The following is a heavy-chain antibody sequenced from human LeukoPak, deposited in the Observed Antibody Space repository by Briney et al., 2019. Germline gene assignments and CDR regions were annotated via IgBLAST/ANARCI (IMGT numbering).Heavy chain of an antibody. J-gene: IGHJ4*02. V-gene: IGHV3-9*01. CDR2: ISWNSGSI. CDR1: GFTFDDYA. CDR3: AKANRGYSYGDLDY. Sequence: GGSLRLSCAASGFTFDDYAMHWVRQAPGKGPEWVSGISWNSGSIGYADSVKGRFTISRDNAKNSLYLQMNSLRAEDTALYYCAKANRGYSYGDLDYWGQGTLVTVSS. D-gene: IGHD5-18*01.